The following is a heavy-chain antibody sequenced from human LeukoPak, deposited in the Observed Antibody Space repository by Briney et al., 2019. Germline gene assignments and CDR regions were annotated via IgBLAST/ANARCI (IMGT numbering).Heavy chain of an antibody. Sequence: ASVKVSCKASGYTFTSNYIHWVRQAPGQGLEWMGMIYPRDGSTSYAQNFQGRVTVTRDTSTTTVHMELRGVRSEDTAVYYCARDQEGFDYWGQGTVVTVSS. CDR3: ARDQEGFDY. J-gene: IGHJ4*02. CDR2: IYPRDGST. V-gene: IGHV1-46*01. CDR1: GYTFTSNY.